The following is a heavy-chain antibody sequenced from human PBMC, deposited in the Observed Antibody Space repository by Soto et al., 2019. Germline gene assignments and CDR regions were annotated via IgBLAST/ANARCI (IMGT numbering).Heavy chain of an antibody. CDR1: GYTFTSYG. J-gene: IGHJ5*02. CDR2: ISAYNGNT. Sequence: ASVKVSCKASGYTFTSYGISWVRQAPGQGLEWMGWISAYNGNTNYAQKLQGRVTMTTDTSTSTAYMELRSLRSDDTAVYYCARVPKLLWFGERYNWFDPWGQGTLVTVSS. D-gene: IGHD3-10*01. V-gene: IGHV1-18*01. CDR3: ARVPKLLWFGERYNWFDP.